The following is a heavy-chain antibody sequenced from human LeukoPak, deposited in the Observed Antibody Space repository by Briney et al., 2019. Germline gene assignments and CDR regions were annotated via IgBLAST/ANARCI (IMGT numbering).Heavy chain of an antibody. V-gene: IGHV4-34*01. CDR1: GGSISSYY. CDR3: ARPRGSRHFDL. D-gene: IGHD2-2*01. J-gene: IGHJ2*01. CDR2: INHSGST. Sequence: SETLSLTCTVSGGSISSYYWSWIRQPPGKGLEWIGEINHSGSTNYNPSLKSRVTISVDTSKNQFSLKLSSVTAADTAVYYCARPRGSRHFDLWGRGTLVTVSS.